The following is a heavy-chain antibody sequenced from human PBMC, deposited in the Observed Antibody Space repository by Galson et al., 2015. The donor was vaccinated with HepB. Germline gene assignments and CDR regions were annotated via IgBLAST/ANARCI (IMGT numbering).Heavy chain of an antibody. D-gene: IGHD2-21*02. Sequence: SVKVSCKASGGTFSSYTISWVRQAPGQGLEWMGRIIPILGIANYAQKFQGRVTITADKSTSTAYMELSSLRSEDTAVYYCAREGYCGGDYYGNDYWGQGTLVTVSS. CDR2: IIPILGIA. CDR3: AREGYCGGDYYGNDY. J-gene: IGHJ4*02. CDR1: GGTFSSYT. V-gene: IGHV1-69*04.